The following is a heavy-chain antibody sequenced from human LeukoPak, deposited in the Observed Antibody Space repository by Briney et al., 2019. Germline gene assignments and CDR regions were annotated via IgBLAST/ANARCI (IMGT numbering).Heavy chain of an antibody. V-gene: IGHV4-61*01. CDR1: GGSVNSGSYY. J-gene: IGHJ4*02. CDR3: ARHVTDSSVYLYFDY. CDR2: IFYSGST. Sequence: SETLSLTCTVSGGSVNSGSYYWSWIRQPPGKGLEWIGYIFYSGSTNYNPSLKSRVTISIDTSKNQFSLNLSSVTAADTAVYYCARHVTDSSVYLYFDYWGQGTLVTVSS. D-gene: IGHD3-22*01.